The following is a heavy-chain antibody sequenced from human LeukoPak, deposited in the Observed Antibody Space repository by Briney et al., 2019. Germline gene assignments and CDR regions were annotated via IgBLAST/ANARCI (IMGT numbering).Heavy chain of an antibody. CDR3: AKDGGSSCYSPIDY. D-gene: IGHD2-15*01. CDR1: GFTFSNYA. Sequence: GGSLRLSCAVSGFTFSNYAMSWVRQAPGKGLEWVSVISGSGDNTYYTGSVKGRSTISRDNSRNTLYLQMNSLRAEDTAVYYCAKDGGSSCYSPIDYWGQGALVTVSS. J-gene: IGHJ4*02. V-gene: IGHV3-23*01. CDR2: ISGSGDNT.